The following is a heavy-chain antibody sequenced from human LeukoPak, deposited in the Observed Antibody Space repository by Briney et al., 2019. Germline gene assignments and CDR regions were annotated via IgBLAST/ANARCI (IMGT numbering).Heavy chain of an antibody. CDR1: GYTFTGYY. Sequence: ASVKVSCKASGYTFTGYYMHWVRQAPGQGLEWMGWINPNSGGTNYAQKFQGRVTMTRDTSISTAYMELSRLRSDDKAVYYCARVPTVTTVQNYWGQGTLVTVSS. J-gene: IGHJ4*02. D-gene: IGHD4-17*01. V-gene: IGHV1-2*02. CDR2: INPNSGGT. CDR3: ARVPTVTTVQNY.